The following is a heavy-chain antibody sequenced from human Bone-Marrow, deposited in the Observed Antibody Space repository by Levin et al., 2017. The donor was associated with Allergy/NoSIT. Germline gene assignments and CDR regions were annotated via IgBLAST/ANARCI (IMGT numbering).Heavy chain of an antibody. J-gene: IGHJ6*02. CDR3: ARGNYYGMDV. CDR2: INSDGSTT. V-gene: IGHV3-74*01. Sequence: PGESLKISCAASGFTFSSYWMHWVRQAPGKGLVWVSRINSDGSTTNYADSVKGRFTMSRDNAKNTLFLQMNSLRAEDTAVYYCARGNYYGMDVWGQGTTVTVSS. CDR1: GFTFSSYW.